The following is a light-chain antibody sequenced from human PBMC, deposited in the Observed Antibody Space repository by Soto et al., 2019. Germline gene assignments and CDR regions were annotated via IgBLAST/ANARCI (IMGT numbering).Light chain of an antibody. CDR3: QQYNNLWA. CDR1: QNIYNN. CDR2: RAS. V-gene: IGKV3-15*01. Sequence: IVMTQSPATLSVSPGERATLSCRASQNIYNNIAWYQHRPGQAPRLLIYRASTRATGVPARFSGRGFETENTLTISILQSEYVANYSCQQYNNLWAFGQGTKVEIK. J-gene: IGKJ1*01.